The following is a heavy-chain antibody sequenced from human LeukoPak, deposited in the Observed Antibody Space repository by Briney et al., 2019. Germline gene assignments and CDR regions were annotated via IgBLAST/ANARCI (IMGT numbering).Heavy chain of an antibody. CDR3: ARAPRGYFGAFDI. D-gene: IGHD6-13*01. V-gene: IGHV1-2*02. J-gene: IGHJ3*02. CDR1: GYTFTGYY. Sequence: ASVKVSCKASGYTFTGYYMHWVRQAPGQGLEWMGWINPNSGGTNYAQKFQGRVTMTRDTSISTAYMELSRLRSDDTAVYYCARAPRGYFGAFDIWGQGTMVTVSS. CDR2: INPNSGGT.